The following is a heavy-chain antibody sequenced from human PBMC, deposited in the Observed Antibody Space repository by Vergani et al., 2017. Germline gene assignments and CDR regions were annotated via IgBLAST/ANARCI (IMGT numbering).Heavy chain of an antibody. CDR1: GFTFSSYG. D-gene: IGHD2-8*02. Sequence: QVQLVESGGGVVQPGGSLRLSCAASGFTFSSYGMHWVRQASGKGLEWVAFIRYDGSNKYYTNSVRGRFTISRDNSKSTLFLQMNSLRVEDMAVYYCARDRGDWRYSRYFYNYYMDVWGKGTTVTVSS. CDR2: IRYDGSNK. J-gene: IGHJ6*03. CDR3: ARDRGDWRYSRYFYNYYMDV. V-gene: IGHV3-30*02.